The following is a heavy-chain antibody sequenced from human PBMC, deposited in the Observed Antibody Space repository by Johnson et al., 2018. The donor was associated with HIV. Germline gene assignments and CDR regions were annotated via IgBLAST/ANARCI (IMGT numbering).Heavy chain of an antibody. J-gene: IGHJ3*02. Sequence: VQLVESGGGLIQPGGSLRLSCAASGFTVSSNYMSWVRQAPGKGLEWVSVIYSGGSTYYADSVTGRFTISRDNSKNTLYLQMNSLRAEDTAVYYCARDFRRHAFDMWGQGTMVTVSS. D-gene: IGHD6-6*01. CDR2: IYSGGST. V-gene: IGHV3-53*01. CDR1: GFTVSSNY. CDR3: ARDFRRHAFDM.